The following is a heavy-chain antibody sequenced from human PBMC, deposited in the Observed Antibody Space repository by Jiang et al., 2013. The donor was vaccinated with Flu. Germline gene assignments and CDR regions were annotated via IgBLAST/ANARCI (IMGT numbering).Heavy chain of an antibody. D-gene: IGHD5/OR15-5a*01. J-gene: IGHJ3*02. CDR1: FSSYA. Sequence: FSSYAISWVRQAPGQGLEWMGGIIPILGIANYAQKFQGRVTITADKSTSTAYMELSSLRSEDTAVYYCARDPKGGVEGKVSDAFDIWGQGTMVTVSS. CDR2: IIPILGIA. V-gene: IGHV1-69*10. CDR3: ARDPKGGVEGKVSDAFDI.